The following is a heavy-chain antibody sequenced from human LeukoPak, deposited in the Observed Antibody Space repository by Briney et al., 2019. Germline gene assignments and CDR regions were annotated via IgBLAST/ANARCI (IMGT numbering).Heavy chain of an antibody. V-gene: IGHV3-74*01. D-gene: IGHD3-10*01. J-gene: IGHJ4*02. CDR3: AKDPLTIRGVIIYYFDY. CDR2: INTDGSSL. Sequence: GGSLRLSCAASGFTFSNYWMHWVRQVPGEGLVWVSRINTDGSSLNYADSVKGRFNISRDNAKNTLYLQMNSLRAEDTAVYYCAKDPLTIRGVIIYYFDYWGQGTLVTVSS. CDR1: GFTFSNYW.